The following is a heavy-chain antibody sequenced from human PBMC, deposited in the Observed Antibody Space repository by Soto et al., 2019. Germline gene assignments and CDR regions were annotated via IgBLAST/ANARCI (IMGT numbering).Heavy chain of an antibody. CDR2: IYYSTKT. J-gene: IGHJ4*02. V-gene: IGHV4-39*01. CDR1: RASITSTTYF. Sequence: SESLSLTCTLSRASITSTTYFCAWIRQPPGKQPEWVGSIYYSTKTHSNPSLKSRVTISVDGSKNQFSLQMTSVTAADTPVYYCAKNLPRTGRFDYWGQGALVTVSS. CDR3: AKNLPRTGRFDY.